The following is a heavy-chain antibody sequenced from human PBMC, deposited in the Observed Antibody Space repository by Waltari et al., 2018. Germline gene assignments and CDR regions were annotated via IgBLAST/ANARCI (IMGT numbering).Heavy chain of an antibody. V-gene: IGHV4-4*02. CDR1: GDSLSSTYW. CDR2: VHRSGRT. CDR3: AHDRGRGLYLDT. D-gene: IGHD2-15*01. Sequence: QLQLQESGPGLVKPSGTLSLSCAVSGDSLSSTYWWNWVRQSPQKGLEWIGQVHRSGRTNYNPSFARRVTVSLDMSNNQFSLKVTSATAADTAVYYCAHDRGRGLYLDTWGPGTLVTVSP. J-gene: IGHJ5*02.